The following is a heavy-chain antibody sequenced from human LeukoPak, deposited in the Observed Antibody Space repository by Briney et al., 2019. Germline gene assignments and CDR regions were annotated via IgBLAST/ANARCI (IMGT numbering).Heavy chain of an antibody. J-gene: IGHJ6*03. CDR1: GFTFSAST. CDR3: TRRDFSGNLGYENHRYMDV. CDR2: IRSKANSSAT. D-gene: IGHD5-12*01. Sequence: GGSLRLSCAASGFTFSASTIHWVRQASGRGLEWVGRIRSKANSSATAYAASVKGRFTVSRDDSKNTAYLQMNSLKTEDTAVYYCTRRDFSGNLGYENHRYMDVWGKGTTVTVSS. V-gene: IGHV3-73*01.